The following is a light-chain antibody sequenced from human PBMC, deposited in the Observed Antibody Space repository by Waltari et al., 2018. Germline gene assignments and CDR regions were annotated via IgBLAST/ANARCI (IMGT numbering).Light chain of an antibody. CDR1: SSNIGAGYD. J-gene: IGLJ2*01. CDR3: QSYDSSLSASI. Sequence: QSVLTQPPSVSGAPGQRVTISCPGSSSNIGAGYDVHWYQQLPGTAPKLLIYGNSNRPSGVSDRFSGSKSGTSASLAFTGLQPEDEADYYCQSYDSSLSASIFGGGTKLTVL. V-gene: IGLV1-40*01. CDR2: GNS.